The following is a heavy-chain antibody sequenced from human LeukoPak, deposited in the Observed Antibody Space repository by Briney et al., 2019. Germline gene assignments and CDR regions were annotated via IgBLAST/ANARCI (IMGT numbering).Heavy chain of an antibody. Sequence: SETLSLTCSVSGGSISRSSYYWGWIRQPPGKGLEWIGSIYYSGSTYYNPSLKSRVTISVDTSKNQFSLKLSSVTAADTAVYYCPSGDRPFDYWGQGTLVTVSS. CDR1: GGSISRSSYY. CDR3: PSGDRPFDY. CDR2: IYYSGST. D-gene: IGHD3-10*01. J-gene: IGHJ4*02. V-gene: IGHV4-39*01.